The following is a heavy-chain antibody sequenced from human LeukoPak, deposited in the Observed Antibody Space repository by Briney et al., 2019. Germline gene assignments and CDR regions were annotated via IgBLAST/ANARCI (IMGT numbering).Heavy chain of an antibody. J-gene: IGHJ4*02. CDR1: GGSISSSSYY. V-gene: IGHV4-39*01. CDR3: ARHPNYRFIDY. CDR2: IYYSGST. Sequence: SETLSLTCTVSGGSISSSSYYWGWIRQPPGKGLEWIGSIYYSGSTYYNPSLKSRVTISVDTSKNQFSLKLSSVTAADMAVYYCARHPNYRFIDYWGQGTLVTVSS. D-gene: IGHD3-16*02.